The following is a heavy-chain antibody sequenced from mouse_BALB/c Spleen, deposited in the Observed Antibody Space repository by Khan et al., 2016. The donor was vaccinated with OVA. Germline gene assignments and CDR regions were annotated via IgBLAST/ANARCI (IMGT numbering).Heavy chain of an antibody. Sequence: EVELVESGGGLVQPGGSLKLSCAASGFTFSSYGMSWVRQTPDTRLELVATINTNVGSTYYPDSVKGRFTISRDNAKNTLYLQMSSLKSEDTAMYYCARVGIIYYGNYAYYFDYWGQGTTLTVSS. D-gene: IGHD2-1*01. CDR1: GFTFSSYG. J-gene: IGHJ2*01. CDR3: ARVGIIYYGNYAYYFDY. CDR2: INTNVGST. V-gene: IGHV5-6-3*01.